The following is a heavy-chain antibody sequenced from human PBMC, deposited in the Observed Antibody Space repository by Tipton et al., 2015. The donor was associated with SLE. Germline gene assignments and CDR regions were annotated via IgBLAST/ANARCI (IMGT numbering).Heavy chain of an antibody. Sequence: TLSLTCTVSGGSISSYYWSWIRQPAGGGLEWIGRIYTNENTNYNPSLKSRVTMSVDTSKNHFSLKLISVTAADTAVYYCARTNLQESLVDWYFDLWGRGTLVTVSS. CDR3: ARTNLQESLVDWYFDL. V-gene: IGHV4-4*07. J-gene: IGHJ2*01. D-gene: IGHD5-24*01. CDR1: GGSISSYY. CDR2: IYTNENT.